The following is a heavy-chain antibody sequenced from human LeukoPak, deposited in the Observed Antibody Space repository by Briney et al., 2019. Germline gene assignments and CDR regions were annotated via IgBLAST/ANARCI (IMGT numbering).Heavy chain of an antibody. V-gene: IGHV3-30*02. Sequence: GGSLRLSCAAAGFTFSSYGMHWVRQAEGKGLEWVAFIRNDGSNKYYADSVKGRFTISRDNSKNTLYLQMNSLRAEDTAVYYCAKTSYYYDSSGSDFDYWGQGTLVTVSS. D-gene: IGHD3-22*01. J-gene: IGHJ4*02. CDR3: AKTSYYYDSSGSDFDY. CDR2: IRNDGSNK. CDR1: GFTFSSYG.